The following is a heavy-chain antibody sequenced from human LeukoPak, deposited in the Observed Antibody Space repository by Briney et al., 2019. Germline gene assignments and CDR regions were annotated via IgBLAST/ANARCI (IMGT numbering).Heavy chain of an antibody. V-gene: IGHV1-69*13. CDR1: GGTFSSYA. CDR2: IIPIFGTA. CDR3: ARALDYDILNWFDP. J-gene: IGHJ5*02. D-gene: IGHD3-9*01. Sequence: GASVKVSCKASGGTFSSYAISWVRQAPGQGLEWMGGIIPIFGTANYAQKFQGRVTITADESTSTAYMELSSLRSEDTAVYYCARALDYDILNWFDPGGQGPLVTVSS.